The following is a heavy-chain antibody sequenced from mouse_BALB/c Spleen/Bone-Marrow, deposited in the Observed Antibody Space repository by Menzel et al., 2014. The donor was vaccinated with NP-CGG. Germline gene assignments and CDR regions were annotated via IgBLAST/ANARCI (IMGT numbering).Heavy chain of an antibody. Sequence: VQLQQSGAELVKPGASVKLSCTAPGFNINDTYLHWVKQRPEQGLDWIGRIDPAIFTKYDPKFQGKATITADTSSNTAYLHLSSLTSEDTAVYYCASYRYGWYFDVWGAGTTVTVSS. J-gene: IGHJ1*01. CDR2: IDPAIFT. V-gene: IGHV14-3*02. D-gene: IGHD2-14*01. CDR3: ASYRYGWYFDV. CDR1: GFNINDTY.